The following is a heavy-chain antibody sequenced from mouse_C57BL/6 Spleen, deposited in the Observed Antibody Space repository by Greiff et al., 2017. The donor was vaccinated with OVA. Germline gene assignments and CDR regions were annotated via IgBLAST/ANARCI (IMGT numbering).Heavy chain of an antibody. CDR3: AYYSNYVGYYAMDY. CDR2: INPSTGGT. CDR1: GYSFTGYY. D-gene: IGHD2-5*01. J-gene: IGHJ4*01. Sequence: VQLKQSGPELVKPGASVKISCKASGYSFTGYYMNWVKQSPEKSLEWIGEINPSTGGTTYNQKFKAKATLTVDKSSSTAYMQLKSLTSEDSAVYYCAYYSNYVGYYAMDYWGQGTSVTVSS. V-gene: IGHV1-42*01.